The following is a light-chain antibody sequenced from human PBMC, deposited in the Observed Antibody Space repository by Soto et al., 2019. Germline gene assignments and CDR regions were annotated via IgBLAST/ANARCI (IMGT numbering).Light chain of an antibody. CDR1: QSVNTN. J-gene: IGKJ1*01. CDR2: GAS. CDR3: QQYDQWWK. Sequence: EIVMTQSPATLSVSPGERATFSWRASQSVNTNLAWYQLKPGHAPRLLVYGASIRATGIPARFSGSGSGTEYSLAISSLQSQDFGVYFCQQYDQWWKFGPGTKGDSK. V-gene: IGKV3-15*01.